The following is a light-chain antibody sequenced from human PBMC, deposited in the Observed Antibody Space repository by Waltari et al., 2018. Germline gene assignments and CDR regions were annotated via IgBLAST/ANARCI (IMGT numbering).Light chain of an antibody. Sequence: EIVMTQSPATLSVSPGETATLSCTASQSVTNNLAWYQQKPGQAPRLLIYAASTRATGIPARFSGSGSGTEFTLTITSLQSEDFAVYYCQQYNNWPTWTFGQGTKVEIK. CDR3: QQYNNWPTWT. CDR1: QSVTNN. CDR2: AAS. J-gene: IGKJ1*01. V-gene: IGKV3-15*01.